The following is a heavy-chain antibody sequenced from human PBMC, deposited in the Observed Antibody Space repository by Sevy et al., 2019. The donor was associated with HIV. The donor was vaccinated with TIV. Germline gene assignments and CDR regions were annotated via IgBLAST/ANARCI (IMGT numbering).Heavy chain of an antibody. CDR3: VKMRGDYLSDGQYYFYYYMDV. Sequence: GGYLRLSCVGSGFSFKDFGMAWVRQAPGKGLERVSGSNWNGLTTDYMESVKGRFTLSRDNAKNSLYLQMDNLRAEDTAFYFCVKMRGDYLSDGQYYFYYYMDVWGKGTTVDVSS. CDR1: GFSFKDFG. CDR2: SNWNGLTT. D-gene: IGHD4-17*01. V-gene: IGHV3-20*04. J-gene: IGHJ6*03.